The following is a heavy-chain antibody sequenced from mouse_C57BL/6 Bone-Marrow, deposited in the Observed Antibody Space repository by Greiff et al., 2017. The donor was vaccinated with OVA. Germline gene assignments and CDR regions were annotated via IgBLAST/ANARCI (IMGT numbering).Heavy chain of an antibody. D-gene: IGHD2-4*01. CDR2: ISYDGSN. J-gene: IGHJ3*01. CDR1: GYSITSGYY. CDR3: ARRADYDGFAY. V-gene: IGHV3-6*01. Sequence: EVQLQESGPSLVKPSQSLSLTCSVTGYSITSGYYWNWIRQFPGNKLEWMGYISYDGSNNYNPSLKNRISITRDTSKNQFFLKLNSVTTEDTATYYCARRADYDGFAYWGQGTLVTVSA.